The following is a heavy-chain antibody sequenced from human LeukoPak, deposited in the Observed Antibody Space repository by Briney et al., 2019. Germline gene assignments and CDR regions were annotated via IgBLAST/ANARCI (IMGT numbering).Heavy chain of an antibody. Sequence: GRSLRLSCAASGFTFSDYAIHWVRQAPGKGLEWAAVISYDGSNKYYADSVKGRFTISRDNSKNTLYLQMNSLRAEDTAVYYCARDYYYYYGMDVWGQGTTVTVSS. V-gene: IGHV3-30-3*01. J-gene: IGHJ6*02. CDR1: GFTFSDYA. CDR2: ISYDGSNK. CDR3: ARDYYYYYGMDV.